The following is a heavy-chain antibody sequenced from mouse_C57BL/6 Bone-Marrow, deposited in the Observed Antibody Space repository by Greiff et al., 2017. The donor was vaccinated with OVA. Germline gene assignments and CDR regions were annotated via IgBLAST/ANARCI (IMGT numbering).Heavy chain of an antibody. CDR3: ARHGGNYEGWYFDV. V-gene: IGHV5-12*01. CDR1: GFTFSDYY. Sequence: EVQGVESGGGLVQPGGSLKLSCAASGFTFSDYYMYWVRQTPEKRLEWVAYISNGGGSTYYPDTVKGRFTISRDNAKNTLYLQRSRLKSEDTAMYYCARHGGNYEGWYFDVWGTGTTVTVSS. D-gene: IGHD1-1*02. J-gene: IGHJ1*03. CDR2: ISNGGGST.